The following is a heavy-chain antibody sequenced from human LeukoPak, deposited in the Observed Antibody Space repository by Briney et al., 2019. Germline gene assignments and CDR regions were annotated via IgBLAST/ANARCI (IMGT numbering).Heavy chain of an antibody. J-gene: IGHJ4*02. V-gene: IGHV4-39*07. CDR3: AREQDYYDSSGSYYFDY. D-gene: IGHD3-22*01. CDR2: IYYSGST. Sequence: SETLSLTCTVSGGSISSSNYYWGWIRQPPGKGLEWIGSIYYSGSTYYNPSLKSRVTISVDTSKNQFSLKLSSVTAADTAVYYCAREQDYYDSSGSYYFDYWGQGTLVTVSS. CDR1: GGSISSSNYY.